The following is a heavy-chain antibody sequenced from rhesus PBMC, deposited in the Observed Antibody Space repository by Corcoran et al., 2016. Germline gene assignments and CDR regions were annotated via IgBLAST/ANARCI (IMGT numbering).Heavy chain of an antibody. CDR2: ISGSIGNT. CDR3: ARHEDRVGA. CDR1: VYSFSRVSS. J-gene: IGHJ4*01. Sequence: QVQLQESGPGLVTPSATLSLTSAVSVYSFSRVSSWAWFRLLQGQGLVYIGYISGSIGNTAYNLSLKSRVTSSKDTSKNQFSLKLSSVTAADTAVYYCARHEDRVGAWGQGVLVTVSS. V-gene: IGHV4-99*01. D-gene: IGHD5-30*01.